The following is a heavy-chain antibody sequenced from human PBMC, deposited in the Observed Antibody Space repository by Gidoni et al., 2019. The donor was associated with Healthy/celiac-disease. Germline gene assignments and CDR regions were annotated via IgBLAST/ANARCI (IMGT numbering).Heavy chain of an antibody. CDR3: ARGSVGYCSGGSCPNWFDP. Sequence: QVQLQESGPGLVKPSQTLSLTCTVSGGSISSGSYYWSWIRLPAGKGLEWNGRIYTSGSTNYNPSLKSRVTISVDTSKNQFSLKLSSVTAADTAVYYCARGSVGYCSGGSCPNWFDPWGQGTLVTVSS. CDR1: GGSISSGSYY. CDR2: IYTSGST. V-gene: IGHV4-61*02. J-gene: IGHJ5*02. D-gene: IGHD2-15*01.